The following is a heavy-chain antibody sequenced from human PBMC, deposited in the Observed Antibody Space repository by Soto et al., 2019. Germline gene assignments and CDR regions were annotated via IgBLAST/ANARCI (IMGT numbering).Heavy chain of an antibody. CDR3: AKVQGSGSGLYYFYYYGMDV. D-gene: IGHD3-10*01. CDR1: GFTFSSYA. Sequence: EVQLLESGGGLIQPGGSLRLSCAASGFTFSSYAWSWVRQAPGKGLQCVSTVSGNGLSTYYADSVKGRFTISRDNSRNPLYLQMNSLRAEDTAVYYCAKVQGSGSGLYYFYYYGMDVWGQGTTVTVSS. J-gene: IGHJ6*02. V-gene: IGHV3-23*01. CDR2: VSGNGLST.